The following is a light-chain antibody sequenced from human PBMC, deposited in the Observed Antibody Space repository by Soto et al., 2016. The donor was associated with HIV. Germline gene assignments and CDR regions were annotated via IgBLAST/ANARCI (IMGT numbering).Light chain of an antibody. CDR1: QSISSW. CDR2: KAS. CDR3: LQHNSYPWT. J-gene: IGKJ1*01. V-gene: IGKV1-5*03. Sequence: DIQMTQSPSILSASVGDRVTITCRASQSISSWLIWYQQKPGKAPKVLIYKASSLESGVPSRFSGSTSGTEFTLTISSLQPEDFATYYCLQHNSYPWTFGQGTKVEIK.